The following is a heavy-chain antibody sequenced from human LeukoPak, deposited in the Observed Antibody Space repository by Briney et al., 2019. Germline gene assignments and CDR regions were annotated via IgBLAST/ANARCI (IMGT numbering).Heavy chain of an antibody. Sequence: SETLSLTCTVSGGSISSGGYYWSWIRQPPGKGLEWIGYIYHSGSTYYNPSLKSRVTISVDRSKNQFSLKLSSVTAADTAVYYCAREAINWNYRDYWGPGTLVTVSS. CDR1: GGSISSGGYY. CDR2: IYHSGST. CDR3: AREAINWNYRDY. D-gene: IGHD1-1*01. J-gene: IGHJ4*02. V-gene: IGHV4-30-2*01.